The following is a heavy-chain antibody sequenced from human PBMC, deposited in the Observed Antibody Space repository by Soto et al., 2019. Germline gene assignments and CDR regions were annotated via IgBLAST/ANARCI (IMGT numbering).Heavy chain of an antibody. J-gene: IGHJ4*02. D-gene: IGHD6-13*01. CDR2: ISWNSGSI. CDR3: AKDWGYSSSWFDY. Sequence: EVQLVESGGGLVQPGRSLRLSCAASGFTFDDYAMHWVRQAPGKGLGWVSGISWNSGSIGYADSVKGRFTISRDNAKNSLYLQMNSLRAEDTALYYCAKDWGYSSSWFDYWGQGTLVTVSS. CDR1: GFTFDDYA. V-gene: IGHV3-9*01.